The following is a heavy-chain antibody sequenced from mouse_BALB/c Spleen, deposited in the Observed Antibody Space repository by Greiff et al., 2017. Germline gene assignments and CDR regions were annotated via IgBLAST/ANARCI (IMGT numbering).Heavy chain of an antibody. V-gene: IGHV14-4*02. Sequence: VQLQQSGAELVRPGASVKLSCTASGFNIKDYYMHWVKQRPEQGLEWIGWIDPENGDTEYAPKFQGKATMTADTSSNTAYLQLSSLTSEDTAVYCCNSRYYGSSSDYYAMDYWGQGTSGTVSS. J-gene: IGHJ4*01. CDR2: IDPENGDT. CDR1: GFNIKDYY. D-gene: IGHD1-1*01. CDR3: NSRYYGSSSDYYAMDY.